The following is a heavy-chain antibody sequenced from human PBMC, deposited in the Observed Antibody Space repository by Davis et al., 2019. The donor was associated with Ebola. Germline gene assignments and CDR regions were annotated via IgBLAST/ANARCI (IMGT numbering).Heavy chain of an antibody. J-gene: IGHJ5*02. V-gene: IGHV1-2*04. CDR2: INPNSGGT. D-gene: IGHD6-19*01. Sequence: AASVKVSCKASGYTFTGYYMHWVRQAPGQGLEWMGWINPNSGGTNYAQKFQGWVTMTRDTSISTAYMELSRLRSDDTAVYYCARGTGYSSGWYGMRDHNWFDPWGQGTLVTVSS. CDR1: GYTFTGYY. CDR3: ARGTGYSSGWYGMRDHNWFDP.